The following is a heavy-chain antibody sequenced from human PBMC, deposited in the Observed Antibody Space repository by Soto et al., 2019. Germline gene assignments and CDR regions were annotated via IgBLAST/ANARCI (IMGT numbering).Heavy chain of an antibody. CDR2: INAGNGNT. CDR3: ARGSVGQLYDY. D-gene: IGHD6-6*01. Sequence: QVQLVQSGAEVKKPGASVKVSCKASGYTFTSYAMHWVRQAPGQRLEWMGWINAGNGNTKYSQKFQGRVTITRDTSASTAYMELSSLRSEDTAVYYCARGSVGQLYDYWGQGTLVTVSS. V-gene: IGHV1-3*01. J-gene: IGHJ4*02. CDR1: GYTFTSYA.